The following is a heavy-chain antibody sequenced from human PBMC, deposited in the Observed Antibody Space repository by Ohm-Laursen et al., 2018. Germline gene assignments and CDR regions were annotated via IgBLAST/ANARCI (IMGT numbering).Heavy chain of an antibody. D-gene: IGHD3-22*01. CDR2: IYYSGTT. J-gene: IGHJ4*02. V-gene: IGHV4-59*11. CDR3: ARGLRPYSYDTSGYWDY. Sequence: TLSLTCTVSGAPISTHYWSWIRQPPGKGLEWIGYIYYSGTTNYNPSLKSRVTISLNTSKNQFSLKLSSVTAADTAVYYCARGLRPYSYDTSGYWDYWGQGTLVTVSS. CDR1: GAPISTHY.